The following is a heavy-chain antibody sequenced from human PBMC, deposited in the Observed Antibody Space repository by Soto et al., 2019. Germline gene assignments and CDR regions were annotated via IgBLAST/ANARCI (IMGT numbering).Heavy chain of an antibody. Sequence: VGSLRLSCAAFGFTYRSYDMHWVRHVPGKGVEWVSSLGGAGAREYAGSVRGRFTISRDNAKNSLYLRMDSLRVGDTDVYYCTRATFGVGMDLWGQGTPVTVSS. CDR2: LGGAGAR. J-gene: IGHJ6*02. D-gene: IGHD3-10*01. CDR3: TRATFGVGMDL. CDR1: GFTYRSYD. V-gene: IGHV3-13*01.